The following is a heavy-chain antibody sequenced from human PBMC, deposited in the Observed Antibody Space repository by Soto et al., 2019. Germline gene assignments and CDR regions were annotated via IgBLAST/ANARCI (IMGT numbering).Heavy chain of an antibody. V-gene: IGHV1-18*01. CDR3: ARFNDPMFRGLLTLDY. CDR2: ISTYSGNT. J-gene: IGHJ4*02. D-gene: IGHD3-10*01. CDR1: GYTFNTYG. Sequence: QVQLVQSGAEVKQPGASVKVSCKASGYTFNTYGITWVRQAPGQGLEWMGWISTYSGNTHYAQNLRGRIIMTTDTTTPDAYMEPRSLRSDGTAVYFCARFNDPMFRGLLTLDYWGQGTLVTVSS.